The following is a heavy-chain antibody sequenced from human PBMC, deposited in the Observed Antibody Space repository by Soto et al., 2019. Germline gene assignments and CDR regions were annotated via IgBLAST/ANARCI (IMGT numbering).Heavy chain of an antibody. CDR1: GGSISSGGYY. CDR3: ARGRVQYGQSYYFDY. V-gene: IGHV4-31*03. J-gene: IGHJ4*02. D-gene: IGHD4-4*01. Sequence: PSETLSLTCTVSGGSISSGGYYWSWIRQHPGKGLEWIGYIYYSGSTYYNPSLKSRATISVDTSKNQFSLKLSSVTAADTAVYYCARGRVQYGQSYYFDYWGQGTLVTVSS. CDR2: IYYSGST.